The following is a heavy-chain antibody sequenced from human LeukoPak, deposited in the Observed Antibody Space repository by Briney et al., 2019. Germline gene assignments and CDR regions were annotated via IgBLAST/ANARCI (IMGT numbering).Heavy chain of an antibody. Sequence: SETLSLTCTVSGGSISSGGYSWSWIRQPPGKGLEWIGYIYHSGSTYYNPSLKSRVTISVDRSKNQFSLKLSSVTAADTAVYYCASSAVVVAATDTYYYYGMDVWGQGTTVTVSS. V-gene: IGHV4-30-2*01. CDR3: ASSAVVVAATDTYYYYGMDV. J-gene: IGHJ6*02. D-gene: IGHD2-15*01. CDR1: GGSISSGGYS. CDR2: IYHSGST.